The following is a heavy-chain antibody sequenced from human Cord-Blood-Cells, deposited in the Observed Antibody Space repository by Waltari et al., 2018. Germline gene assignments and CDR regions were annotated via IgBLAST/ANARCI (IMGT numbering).Heavy chain of an antibody. D-gene: IGHD3-3*01. CDR2: IYYSGST. V-gene: IGHV4-39*01. CDR1: GGSISSSSYY. Sequence: QLQLQESGPGLVKPSETLSLTCTVSGGSISSSSYYWAWIRQPPGKGLEWIGSIYYSGSTYHNPSLKSRVTISVDTSKNQFSLKLSSVTAADTAVYYCARHIRFLEWLGMNFDYWGQGTLVTVSS. J-gene: IGHJ4*02. CDR3: ARHIRFLEWLGMNFDY.